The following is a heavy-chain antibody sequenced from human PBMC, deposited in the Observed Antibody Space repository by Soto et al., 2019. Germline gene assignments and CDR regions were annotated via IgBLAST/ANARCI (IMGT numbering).Heavy chain of an antibody. D-gene: IGHD4-17*01. Sequence: GGSLRLSCAASGFTFSNAWMSWVRQAPGKGLEWVGRIKSKTDGGTTDYAAPVKGRFTISRDDSKNTLYLQMNSLKTEDTAVYYCTTETIYGDYVWFDPWGQGTLVTVS. CDR1: GFTFSNAW. J-gene: IGHJ5*02. V-gene: IGHV3-15*01. CDR3: TTETIYGDYVWFDP. CDR2: IKSKTDGGTT.